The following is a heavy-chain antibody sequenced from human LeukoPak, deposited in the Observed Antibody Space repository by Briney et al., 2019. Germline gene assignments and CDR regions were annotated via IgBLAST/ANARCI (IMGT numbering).Heavy chain of an antibody. CDR2: IRSNGETT. CDR3: AKGQELDDGVFDS. J-gene: IGHJ4*02. CDR1: GLSFGSVG. D-gene: IGHD1-1*01. Sequence: GGPLRLCCRSSGLSFGSVGMTWFCQAPGKRMEWVSTIRSNGETTYNADSVKGRFTISRDNSKNTLYLELNSLRVEDTATFYCAKGQELDDGVFDSWGEGTMVTVSS. V-gene: IGHV3-23*01.